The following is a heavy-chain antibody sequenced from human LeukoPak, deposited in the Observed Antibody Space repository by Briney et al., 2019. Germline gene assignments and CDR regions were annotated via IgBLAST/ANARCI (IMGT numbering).Heavy chain of an antibody. V-gene: IGHV3-23*01. CDR1: GFTFRTYA. D-gene: IGHD5-24*01. J-gene: IGHJ3*02. CDR3: ARRMAANAFDI. Sequence: PGGSLRLSCAASGFTFRTYAMSWVRQAPGKGLEWVSIISDSGDNAYYADSVKGRFTISRDNSKNTLYLQMNSLRAEDTAVYYCARRMAANAFDIWGQGTMVTVSS. CDR2: ISDSGDNA.